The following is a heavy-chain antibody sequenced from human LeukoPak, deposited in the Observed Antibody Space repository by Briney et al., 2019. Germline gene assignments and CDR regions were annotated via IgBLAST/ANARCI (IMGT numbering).Heavy chain of an antibody. CDR1: GSSFSSYT. Sequence: SVKVSCKVSGSSFSSYTISWVRQAPGQGLQWMGGIIPIFGTANYAQKFQGRVTITADESTSTAYMELSSLRSEDTAVYYCARLGLNFDSSGDFDYWGQGTLVTVSS. J-gene: IGHJ4*02. CDR2: IIPIFGTA. D-gene: IGHD3-22*01. V-gene: IGHV1-69*13. CDR3: ARLGLNFDSSGDFDY.